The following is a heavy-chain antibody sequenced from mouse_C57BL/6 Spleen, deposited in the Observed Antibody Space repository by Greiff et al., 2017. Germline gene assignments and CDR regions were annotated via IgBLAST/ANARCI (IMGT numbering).Heavy chain of an antibody. CDR2: INPNNGGT. Sequence: EVQLQESGPELVKPGASVKIPCKASGYTFTDYNMDWVKQSHGKSLEWIGDINPNNGGTIYNQKFKGKATLTVDKSSSTAYMELRSLTSEDTAVYYCARQNDGYYGWYFDVWGTGTTVTVSS. D-gene: IGHD2-3*01. J-gene: IGHJ1*03. CDR3: ARQNDGYYGWYFDV. CDR1: GYTFTDYN. V-gene: IGHV1-18*01.